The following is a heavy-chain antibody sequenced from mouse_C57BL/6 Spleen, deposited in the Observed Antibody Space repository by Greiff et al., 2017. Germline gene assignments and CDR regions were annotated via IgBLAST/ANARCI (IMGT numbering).Heavy chain of an antibody. Sequence: EVKLQESGPELVKPGASVKMSCKASGYTFTDYNMHWVKQSHGKSLEWIGYINPNNGGTSYNQKFKGKATLTVNKSSSTAYMELRSLTSEDSAVYYCAREDGTRGFAYWGQGTLVTVSA. CDR1: GYTFTDYN. V-gene: IGHV1-22*01. CDR3: AREDGTRGFAY. CDR2: INPNNGGT. D-gene: IGHD2-1*01. J-gene: IGHJ3*01.